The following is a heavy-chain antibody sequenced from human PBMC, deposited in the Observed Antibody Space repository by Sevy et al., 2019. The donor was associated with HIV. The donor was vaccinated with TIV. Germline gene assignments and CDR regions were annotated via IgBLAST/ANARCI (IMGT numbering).Heavy chain of an antibody. Sequence: SETLSLTCTVSGGSVGNDDYYWSWIRQPPGKGLEWIGYIFYSGSTYYNQSLKSRGSISVDTSKNHFSLRLRSVTAADTAVYYCARGVASSGAYKFDYWGPGTLVTVSS. CDR3: ARGVASSGAYKFDY. J-gene: IGHJ4*02. D-gene: IGHD6-13*01. CDR1: GGSVGNDDYY. CDR2: IFYSGST. V-gene: IGHV4-30-4*01.